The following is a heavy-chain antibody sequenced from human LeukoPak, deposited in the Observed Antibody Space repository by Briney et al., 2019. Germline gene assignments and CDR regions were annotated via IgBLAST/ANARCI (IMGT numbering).Heavy chain of an antibody. D-gene: IGHD1-26*01. Sequence: ASVKVSCKASGYTFTGYYMHWVRQAPGQGLEWMGIINPSGGSTSYPQKFQGRVTMTRDMSTSTVYMELSSLRSEDTAVYYCATGGSYYFPLYYFDYWGQGTLVTVSS. V-gene: IGHV1-46*01. CDR2: INPSGGST. CDR3: ATGGSYYFPLYYFDY. CDR1: GYTFTGYY. J-gene: IGHJ4*02.